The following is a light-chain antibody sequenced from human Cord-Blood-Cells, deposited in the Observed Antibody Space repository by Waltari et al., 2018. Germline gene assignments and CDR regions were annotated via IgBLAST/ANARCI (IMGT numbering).Light chain of an antibody. J-gene: IGKJ1*01. V-gene: IGKV1-39*01. CDR1: QSISSY. CDR2: AAS. CDR3: QQSYSTPWT. Sequence: DIQMTQSLSSLSASVGDRVTITCRASQSISSYLNWYQQKPGKAPKLLIYAASSLQSGVPSRFSGSGSGTDFTLTISSLQPEDFATYYCQQSYSTPWTFGQGT.